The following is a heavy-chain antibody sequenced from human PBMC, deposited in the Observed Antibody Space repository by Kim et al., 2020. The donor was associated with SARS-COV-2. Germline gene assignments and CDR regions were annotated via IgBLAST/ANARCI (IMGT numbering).Heavy chain of an antibody. Sequence: SETLSLTCTVSGASISRGGYYWGWIRQHPGKGLEWIAFIYHSGTSFYKPSLKSRFNISVDTSKNQFSLRLNSVTAADTAVYYCARVRRSRDGFDYWGQGT. CDR1: GASISRGGYY. CDR3: ARVRRSRDGFDY. J-gene: IGHJ4*02. V-gene: IGHV4-31*03. CDR2: IYHSGTS.